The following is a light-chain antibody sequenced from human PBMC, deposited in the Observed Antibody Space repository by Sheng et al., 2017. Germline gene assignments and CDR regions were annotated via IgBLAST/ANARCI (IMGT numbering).Light chain of an antibody. CDR2: AAS. CDR3: QQYNNWPPWT. Sequence: EIVMTQSPATLSVSPGERATLSCRASQSVSSYLAWYQQKPGQAPRLLIYAASTRATDIPARFSGSGSGTEFTLTISSLQSEDFAVYYCQQYNNWPPWTFGQGTKVEIK. CDR1: QSVSSY. J-gene: IGKJ1*01. V-gene: IGKV3-15*01.